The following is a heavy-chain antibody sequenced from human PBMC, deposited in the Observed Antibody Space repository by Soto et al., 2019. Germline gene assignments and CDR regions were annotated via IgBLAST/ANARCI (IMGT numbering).Heavy chain of an antibody. CDR2: ITSSGST. D-gene: IGHD1-1*01. CDR3: ARGRPAIATRWFDP. Sequence: QVQLQQWGAGLLKPSETLSLTCAVFGGSFSESYWSWIRQSPGKGLEWIGEITSSGSTYYNPSLQSRVTISGDTAKNQFSLEVKSVTAADTAVYYCARGRPAIATRWFDPWGQGTLVTVSS. J-gene: IGHJ5*02. V-gene: IGHV4-34*02. CDR1: GGSFSESY.